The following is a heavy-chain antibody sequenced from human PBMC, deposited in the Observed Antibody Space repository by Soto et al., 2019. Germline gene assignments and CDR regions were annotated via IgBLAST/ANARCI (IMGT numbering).Heavy chain of an antibody. D-gene: IGHD6-13*01. CDR1: GFTFSSYA. V-gene: IGHV3-23*01. Sequence: GGSLRLSCAASGFTFSSYAMSWVRQAPGKGLEWVSAISGSGGSTYYADSVKGRFTISRDNSKNTLYLQMNSLRAEDTAVYYCAKTLYSSSWHTSYYFDYWGQGTLVTVSS. CDR2: ISGSGGST. CDR3: AKTLYSSSWHTSYYFDY. J-gene: IGHJ4*02.